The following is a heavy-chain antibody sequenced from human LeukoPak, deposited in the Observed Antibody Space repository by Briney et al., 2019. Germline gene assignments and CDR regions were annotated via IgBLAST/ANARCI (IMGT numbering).Heavy chain of an antibody. CDR1: GFTFSSYW. V-gene: IGHV3-7*01. Sequence: GGSLRLSCAASGFTFSSYWMSWVRQAPGKGLEWVANIKQDGSEKYYVDSVKGRFTISRDNAKNSLYLQMNSLRAEDTAVYYCARDLDDFWSGYLGYWGQGTLVTVSS. CDR3: ARDLDDFWSGYLGY. CDR2: IKQDGSEK. D-gene: IGHD3-3*01. J-gene: IGHJ4*02.